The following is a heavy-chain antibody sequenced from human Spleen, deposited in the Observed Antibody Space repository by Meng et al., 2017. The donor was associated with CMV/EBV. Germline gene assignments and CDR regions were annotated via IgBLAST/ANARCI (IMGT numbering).Heavy chain of an antibody. Sequence: CAVYGGSFSGYYWSWIRQPPGKGLEWIGEINHSGSTNYNPSLKSRVTISVDTSKNQFSLKLSSVTAADTAVYYCARCGNSKHSDFDYWGQGTLVTVSS. D-gene: IGHD4-23*01. CDR1: GGSFSGYY. CDR2: INHSGST. CDR3: ARCGNSKHSDFDY. J-gene: IGHJ4*02. V-gene: IGHV4-34*01.